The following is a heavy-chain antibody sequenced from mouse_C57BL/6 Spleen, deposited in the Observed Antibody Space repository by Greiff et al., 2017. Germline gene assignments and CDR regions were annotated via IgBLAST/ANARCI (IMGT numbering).Heavy chain of an antibody. CDR2: IYPGDGDT. CDR1: GYAFSSYW. Sequence: QVQLQQSGAELVKPGASVKISCKASGYAFSSYWMNWVKQRPGKGLEWIGQIYPGDGDTNYNGKFKGKATLTADKSSSTAYMQLSSLTSEDSAVYYCARGGFITTVVDRYFDVWGTGTTVTVSS. V-gene: IGHV1-80*01. D-gene: IGHD1-1*01. J-gene: IGHJ1*03. CDR3: ARGGFITTVVDRYFDV.